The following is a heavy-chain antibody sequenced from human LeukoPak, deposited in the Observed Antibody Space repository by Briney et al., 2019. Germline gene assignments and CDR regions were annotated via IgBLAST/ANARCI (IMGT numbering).Heavy chain of an antibody. D-gene: IGHD3-9*01. CDR3: ARQGDILTGYYNWFDP. Sequence: GGSLRLSCAASGFTFSSYWMSWVRQAPGKGLEWVANIKQDGSEKYYVDSVKGRFTISRDNAKNSLYLQMNSLRAEDTAVYYCARQGDILTGYYNWFDPWGQGTLVTVSS. V-gene: IGHV3-7*01. CDR2: IKQDGSEK. J-gene: IGHJ5*02. CDR1: GFTFSSYW.